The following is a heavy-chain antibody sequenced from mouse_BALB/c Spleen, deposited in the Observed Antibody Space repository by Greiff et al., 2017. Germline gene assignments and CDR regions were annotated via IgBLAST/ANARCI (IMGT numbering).Heavy chain of an antibody. CDR3: ARSYYGNNYAMDY. D-gene: IGHD2-10*01. CDR2: ISSGSSTI. J-gene: IGHJ4*01. CDR1: GFTFSSFG. Sequence: EVQRVESGGGLVQPGGSRKLSCAASGFTFSSFGMHWVRQAPEKGLEWVAYISSGSSTIYYADTVKGRFTISRDNPKNTLFLQVTSLRSEDTAMYYCARSYYGNNYAMDYWGQGTSVTVSS. V-gene: IGHV5-17*02.